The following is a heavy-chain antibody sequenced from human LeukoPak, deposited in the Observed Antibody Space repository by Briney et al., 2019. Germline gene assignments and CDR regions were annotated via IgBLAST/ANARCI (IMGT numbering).Heavy chain of an antibody. CDR3: VRGCMFCDWKTWFDP. Sequence: PGGSLRLSCATSGFKFTDYDMHWVRQAPGKGPEWVSAIGTLHDTFYSDSVRGRFTTSRVDVRNSLYLQMNSLRAGDTAVYYCVRGCMFCDWKTWFDPWGQGTLVTVSS. V-gene: IGHV3-13*01. CDR1: GFKFTDYD. D-gene: IGHD2-8*01. J-gene: IGHJ5*02. CDR2: IGTLHDT.